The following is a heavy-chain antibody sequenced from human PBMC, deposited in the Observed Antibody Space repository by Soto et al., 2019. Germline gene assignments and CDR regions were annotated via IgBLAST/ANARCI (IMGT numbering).Heavy chain of an antibody. V-gene: IGHV3-30*03. CDR3: ATAKITIFGVVDY. CDR2: ISYDGSNK. Sequence: PGGSLRLSCAASGFSFSSYGMHWVRQAPGKGLEWVAVISYDGSNKYYADSVKGRFTISRDNSKSTLYLQMNSLRVEDTAVYYCATAKITIFGVVDYWGQGTLVTVSS. J-gene: IGHJ4*02. CDR1: GFSFSSYG. D-gene: IGHD3-3*01.